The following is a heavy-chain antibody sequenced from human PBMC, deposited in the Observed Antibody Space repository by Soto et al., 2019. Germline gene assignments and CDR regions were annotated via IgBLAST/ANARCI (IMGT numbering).Heavy chain of an antibody. V-gene: IGHV1-69*17. CDR2: ITPLFGIP. D-gene: IGHD2-15*01. CDR1: GGTSRSLS. Sequence: QVQLVQSGAEVKKPGSSVKVSCKASGGTSRSLSITWVRQAPGQGLEWMGGITPLFGIPNYPQMFQGRLTITADKSTGTAYLELSSLRSEDTAVYYCARDTHSAGGWFDTWGRGTLVTVSS. CDR3: ARDTHSAGGWFDT. J-gene: IGHJ5*02.